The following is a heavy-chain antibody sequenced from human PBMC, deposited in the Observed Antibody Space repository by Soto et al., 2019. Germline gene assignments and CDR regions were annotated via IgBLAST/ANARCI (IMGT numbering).Heavy chain of an antibody. CDR1: GYTFTSYY. Sequence: QVQLVQSGAEVKKPGASVKVSCKASGYTFTSYYMHWVRQAPGQGLEWMGIINPSGGSTSYAQKFQGRVTMTRDTSTSTVYMELSSLRSEDTAVYYCARASYYDFWSGYLHLVFAFDYWGQGTLVTVSS. J-gene: IGHJ4*02. CDR2: INPSGGST. CDR3: ARASYYDFWSGYLHLVFAFDY. D-gene: IGHD3-3*01. V-gene: IGHV1-46*01.